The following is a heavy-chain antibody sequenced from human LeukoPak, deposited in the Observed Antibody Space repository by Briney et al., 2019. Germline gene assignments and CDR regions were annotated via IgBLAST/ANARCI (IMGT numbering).Heavy chain of an antibody. CDR2: IYPGDSDT. V-gene: IGHV5-51*01. Sequence: GESLKISCKGSGYSFTNYWIGWVRQVPGKGLEWMGIIYPGDSDTRYSPSFQVQVTISADKSIRTAYLQWGSLKASYTVMYDCARSQGYCSGGSCLQGDWFDPWGQGTLVTVSS. CDR1: GYSFTNYW. CDR3: ARSQGYCSGGSCLQGDWFDP. J-gene: IGHJ5*02. D-gene: IGHD2-15*01.